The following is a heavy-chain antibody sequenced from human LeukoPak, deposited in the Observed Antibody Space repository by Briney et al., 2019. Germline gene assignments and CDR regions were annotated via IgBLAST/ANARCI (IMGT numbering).Heavy chain of an antibody. Sequence: PGESLKISCKGSGYSFSNYWIGWLRQMPGKGLEWMGIIYPGDSDTRYSPSFQGQVTISADRPITTSYLQWSRLKASDTAMYYCARQADSSAYDYSGQGTLVTV. CDR2: IYPGDSDT. J-gene: IGHJ4*02. CDR1: GYSFSNYW. CDR3: ARQADSSAYDY. V-gene: IGHV5-51*01. D-gene: IGHD6-19*01.